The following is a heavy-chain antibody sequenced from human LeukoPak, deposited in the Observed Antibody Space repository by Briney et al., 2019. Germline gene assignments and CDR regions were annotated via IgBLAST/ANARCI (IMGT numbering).Heavy chain of an antibody. V-gene: IGHV4-61*05. D-gene: IGHD3-9*01. J-gene: IGHJ4*02. Sequence: SETLSLTCTVSGDSINSNNYYWGWIRQPPGTGLEWIGYIYHSGSTNYNPSLKSRVTISVDTSKNGFSLKLSSVTAADTAVYYCASSDWPKFDYWGQGALVTVSS. CDR1: GDSINSNNYY. CDR3: ASSDWPKFDY. CDR2: IYHSGST.